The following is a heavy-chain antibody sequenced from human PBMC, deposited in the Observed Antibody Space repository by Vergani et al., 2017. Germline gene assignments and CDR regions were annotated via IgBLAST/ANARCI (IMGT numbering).Heavy chain of an antibody. V-gene: IGHV4-39*01. CDR1: GGSISCSSYY. D-gene: IGHD3-3*01. Sequence: QLQLHESGPGLVKPSELLSITCTVSGGSISCSSYYWGWIRQPPGKGLEWIGSNYYSGRTYYNPSLTSRVTISVDTSKNQLPLKLNSVTAADTAVYYFVRPLGFGVAIKWGQGTLVTVSS. CDR2: NYYSGRT. CDR3: VRPLGFGVAIK. J-gene: IGHJ4*02.